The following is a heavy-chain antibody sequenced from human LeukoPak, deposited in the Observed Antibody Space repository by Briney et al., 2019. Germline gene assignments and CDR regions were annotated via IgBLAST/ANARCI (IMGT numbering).Heavy chain of an antibody. D-gene: IGHD5-24*01. CDR2: IYYSGST. J-gene: IGHJ4*02. CDR1: GGSISSYY. Sequence: SETLSLTCTVSGGSISSYYWSWIRQPPGKGLEWIGYIYYSGSTYYNPSLKSRVTISVDTSKNQFSLKLSSVAAADTAVYYCARDPADDGYNPVYYFDYWGQGTLVTVSS. V-gene: IGHV4-30-4*01. CDR3: ARDPADDGYNPVYYFDY.